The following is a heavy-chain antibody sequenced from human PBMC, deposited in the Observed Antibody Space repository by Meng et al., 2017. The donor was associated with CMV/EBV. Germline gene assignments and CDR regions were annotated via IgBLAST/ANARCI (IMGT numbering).Heavy chain of an antibody. Sequence: SETLSLTCTVSGGSVSSGSYYWSWIRQPPGKGLEWIGYIYYSGSTNYNPSLKSRVTISVDTSKNQFSLKLSSVTAADTAVYYCFGSFTYYYGMDVWGQGTTVTVSS. D-gene: IGHD3-16*01. J-gene: IGHJ6*02. V-gene: IGHV4-61*01. CDR1: GGSVSSGSYY. CDR2: IYYSGST. CDR3: FGSFTYYYGMDV.